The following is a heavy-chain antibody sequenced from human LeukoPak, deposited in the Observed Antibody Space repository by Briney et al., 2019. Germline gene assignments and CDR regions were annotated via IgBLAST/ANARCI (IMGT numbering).Heavy chain of an antibody. CDR3: VKITSVTGGDC. D-gene: IGHD1-1*01. CDR2: INRDGSST. CDR1: GFTFSTYW. Sequence: GGSLRLSCAASGFTFSTYWMHWVRQAPGKGLVWVSRINRDGSSTSYADSVKGRSTISRDNAKNTLYLQMSSLRAEDTAVYYCVKITSVTGGDCWGQGTRLTVSS. V-gene: IGHV3-74*01. J-gene: IGHJ4*02.